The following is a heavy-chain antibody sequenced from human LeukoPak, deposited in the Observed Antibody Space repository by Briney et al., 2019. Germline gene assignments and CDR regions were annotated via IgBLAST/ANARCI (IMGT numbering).Heavy chain of an antibody. V-gene: IGHV4-59*06. J-gene: IGHJ5*02. CDR2: IYYSGST. CDR1: GGSISSYY. D-gene: IGHD2-2*01. Sequence: SETLSLTCTVSGGSISSYYWSWIRQHPGKGLEWIGYIYYSGSTYYNPSLKSRVTISVDTSKNQFSLKLSSVTAADTAVYYCARGGLYCSSTSCYQFWFDPWGQGTLVTVSS. CDR3: ARGGLYCSSTSCYQFWFDP.